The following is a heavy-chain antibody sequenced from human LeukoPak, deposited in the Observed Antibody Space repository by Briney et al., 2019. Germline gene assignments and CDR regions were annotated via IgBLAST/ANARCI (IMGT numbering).Heavy chain of an antibody. CDR1: GFTFTSYG. CDR3: ARGQLGLDSYYYYYYYMDV. J-gene: IGHJ6*03. V-gene: IGHV3-20*04. CDR2: INWSGGNT. D-gene: IGHD3/OR15-3a*01. Sequence: GGSLRLSCAASGFTFTSYGMSWVRQAPGKGLEWVSGINWSGGNTGYVDSVKGRFTISRDNAKNSLYLQMNSLRAEDTAVYYCARGQLGLDSYYYYYYYMDVWGKGTTVTVSS.